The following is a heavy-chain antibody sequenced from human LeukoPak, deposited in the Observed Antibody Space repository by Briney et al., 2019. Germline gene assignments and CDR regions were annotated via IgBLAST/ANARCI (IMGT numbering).Heavy chain of an antibody. CDR2: ISISGGST. CDR1: GFTFSTYA. CDR3: AKDRDLLFAHCWFDL. D-gene: IGHD3-10*01. Sequence: QPGRSLRLSCAASGFTFSTYAMSWVRQAPGKGLEWVSGISISGGSTYYADSVKGRFTISRDNSKNTLYLQMNRLRAEDTAVYYCAKDRDLLFAHCWFDLWGQGTLVTVSS. V-gene: IGHV3-23*01. J-gene: IGHJ5*02.